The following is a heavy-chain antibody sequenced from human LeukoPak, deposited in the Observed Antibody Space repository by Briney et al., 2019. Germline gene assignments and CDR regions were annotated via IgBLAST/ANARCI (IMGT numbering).Heavy chain of an antibody. CDR2: ISSSSSYI. CDR1: GFTFSSYS. D-gene: IGHD2-21*02. CDR3: ARVAYCGADCQNYFDY. Sequence: KPGGSLRLSCAASGFTFSSYSMNWVRQAPGKGLEWVSSISSSSSYIYYADSVKGRITISRDNAKSSLYLQMNSLTAEDTAAYYCARVAYCGADCQNYFDYWGQGTLVTVSS. J-gene: IGHJ4*02. V-gene: IGHV3-21*01.